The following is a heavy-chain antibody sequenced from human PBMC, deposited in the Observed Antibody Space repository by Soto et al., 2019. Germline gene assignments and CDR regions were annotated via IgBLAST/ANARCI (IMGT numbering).Heavy chain of an antibody. CDR1: GDSISSLEW. CDR3: ASRVGTRPF. V-gene: IGHV4-4*02. Sequence: SETLSLTCSVSGDSISSLEWWTWVRQPPGKGLEWVGEISHSGSTNYNPSLKSRVSISIDKSKNQFSLKLFSVTAADTAVYYCASRVGTRPFWGQGALVTVSS. D-gene: IGHD6-6*01. J-gene: IGHJ4*02. CDR2: ISHSGST.